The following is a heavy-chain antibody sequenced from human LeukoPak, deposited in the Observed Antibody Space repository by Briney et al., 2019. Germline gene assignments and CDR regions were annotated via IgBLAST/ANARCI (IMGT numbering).Heavy chain of an antibody. CDR2: ISYDGSNK. J-gene: IGHJ6*03. CDR3: AKGGGYEAQYYYYYLDV. D-gene: IGHD5-12*01. Sequence: GGSLRLSCAASAFTFSSYGMHWVRQAPGKGLEWVAVISYDGSNKYYADSVKGRFTVSRDNSKNTLYLQMKSLRAEDTAVYYCAKGGGYEAQYYYYYLDVWGKGTTVTISS. V-gene: IGHV3-30*18. CDR1: AFTFSSYG.